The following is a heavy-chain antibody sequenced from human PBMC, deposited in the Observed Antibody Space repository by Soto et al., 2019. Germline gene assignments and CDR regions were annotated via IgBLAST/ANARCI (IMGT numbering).Heavy chain of an antibody. D-gene: IGHD3-10*01. CDR3: VKGGGSSVGGHFDP. CDR1: GFTFSSDS. J-gene: IGHJ5*02. CDR2: ISSSSTTI. V-gene: IGHV3-48*01. Sequence: GGSLRLSCAASGFTFSSDSMNWVRQAPGKGLEWVSYISSSSTTIYYADSVKGRFTISRDNAKNTLYLQMNSLRAEDTAIYYCVKGGGSSVGGHFDPWGQGALVTVSS.